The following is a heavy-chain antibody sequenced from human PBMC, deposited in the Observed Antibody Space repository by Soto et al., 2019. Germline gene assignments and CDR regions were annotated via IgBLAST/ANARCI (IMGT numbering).Heavy chain of an antibody. CDR1: GYSFTGYS. J-gene: IGHJ5*02. CDR3: ARVTDRSDNWFDP. V-gene: IGHV1-2*02. CDR2: INPNGGGT. Sequence: ASVKVSCKASGYSFTGYSMHWVRQAPGQGLEWMGLINPNGGGTNYAQKFQGRVTMIRDTSTSTVYMELSSLRSEDTAVYYCARVTDRSDNWFDPWGQGTLVTVSS.